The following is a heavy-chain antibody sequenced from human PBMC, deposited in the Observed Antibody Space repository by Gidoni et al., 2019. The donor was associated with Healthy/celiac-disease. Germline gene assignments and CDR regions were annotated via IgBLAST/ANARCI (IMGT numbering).Heavy chain of an antibody. CDR3: AKEGTDGYTMWDYFDY. D-gene: IGHD5-12*01. CDR2: ISGSGGST. Sequence: EVQLLESGGGLVQPGGSLRLSCAASGFTFSSYAMSWVRQAPGKGLEWVSAISGSGGSTYYADSVKGRFTISRDNSKNTLYLQMNSLRAEDTAVYYCAKEGTDGYTMWDYFDYWGQGTLVTVSS. J-gene: IGHJ4*02. V-gene: IGHV3-23*01. CDR1: GFTFSSYA.